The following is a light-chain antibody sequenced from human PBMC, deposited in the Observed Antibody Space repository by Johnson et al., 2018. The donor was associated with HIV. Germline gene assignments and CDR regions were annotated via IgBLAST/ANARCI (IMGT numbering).Light chain of an antibody. Sequence: QSVLTQPPSVSAAPGQKVTISCSGSSSNIGNNYVSWYQQLPGTAPKLLIYDNNKRPSGIPDRFSGSKYGTSATLGITALQPGGEADYYCGTWESSLCAGECYVFGTVTNVTVL. CDR2: DNN. CDR3: GTWESSLCAGECYV. J-gene: IGLJ1*01. V-gene: IGLV1-51*01. CDR1: SSNIGNNY.